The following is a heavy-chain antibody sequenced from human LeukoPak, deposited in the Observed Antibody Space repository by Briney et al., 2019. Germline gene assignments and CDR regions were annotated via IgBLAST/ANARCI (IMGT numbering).Heavy chain of an antibody. CDR2: ISSSSSYI. J-gene: IGHJ6*02. CDR1: GFTFSSYS. CDR3: ARDLPYYYGMDV. Sequence: GGSLRLSCAASGFTFSSYSMNWVRQAPGKGLEWVSSISSSSSYIYYADSVKGRFTISRDNAKNSLYLQMNSLRAEDTAVYYCARDLPYYYGMDVWGQGTTVTVSS. V-gene: IGHV3-21*01.